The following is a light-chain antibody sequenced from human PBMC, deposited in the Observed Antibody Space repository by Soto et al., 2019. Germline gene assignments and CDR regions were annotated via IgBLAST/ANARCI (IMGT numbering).Light chain of an antibody. V-gene: IGKV1-5*01. CDR3: QQYSSYPT. CDR2: DAS. CDR1: QSISSW. J-gene: IGKJ1*01. Sequence: DIQMTQSPSTLTASVGDRVTITCRASQSISSWLAWYQQKPGKAPKLLIYDASNRATGIPDRFSGSGSGTEFTLTISSLQSDDFATYYCQQYSSYPTFGQGTKVDIK.